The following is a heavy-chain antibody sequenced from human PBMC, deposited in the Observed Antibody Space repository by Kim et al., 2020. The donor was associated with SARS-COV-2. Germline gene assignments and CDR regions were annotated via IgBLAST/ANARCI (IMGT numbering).Heavy chain of an antibody. CDR2: ISYDESNK. V-gene: IGHV3-30*18. J-gene: IGHJ6*01. Sequence: GGSLRLSCAASGFTFSSYGMHWVRQAPGRGLEGVALISYDESNKYYSDSVKGRFTISRDNSKNTLYLQMNSLRTEDTAGYFCGKEVAVRYDYHNGGDVWG. CDR3: GKEVAVRYDYHNGGDV. CDR1: GFTFSSYG. D-gene: IGHD3-16*01.